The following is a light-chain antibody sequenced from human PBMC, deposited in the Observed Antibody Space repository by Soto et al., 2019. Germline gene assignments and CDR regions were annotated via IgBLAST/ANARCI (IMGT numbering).Light chain of an antibody. V-gene: IGLV2-14*01. CDR3: CSCTPTRSYV. CDR2: EIR. J-gene: IGLJ1*01. Sequence: QSAPTQPASVSGSPGQSITISCTGTSSNIGGYDYVSWYQQYPGKAPKLIIYEIRSRPSGVSNRFSGSKSGSTASLTISGLQAEDEADYYCCSCTPTRSYVFGTGTKLTVL. CDR1: SSNIGGYDY.